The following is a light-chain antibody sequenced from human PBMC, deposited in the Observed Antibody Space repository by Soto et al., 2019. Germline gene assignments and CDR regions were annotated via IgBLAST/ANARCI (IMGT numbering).Light chain of an antibody. J-gene: IGKJ2*01. CDR2: GAS. V-gene: IGKV3-15*01. CDR1: QSVSSN. CDR3: QEYNSWPYT. Sequence: EIVLTQSPGTLSLSSGERATLSCRASQSVSSNLAWYQQKPGQAPRLLIYGASTRATGLPARFSGSGSGTEFTLTISSLQSEDFAVYYCQEYNSWPYTFGQGTKLEIK.